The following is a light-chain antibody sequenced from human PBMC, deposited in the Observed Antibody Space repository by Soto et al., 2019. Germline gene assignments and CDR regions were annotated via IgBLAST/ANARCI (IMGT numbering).Light chain of an antibody. Sequence: QSALTQPASVSGSPGQSITISCTGTSGDVGGYNYVSWYQQHPGKAPKLMIYEVSNRPSGVSNRFSGSKSGNTASLTISGLQAEDEADYYCSSYTSSSLYVFGTGTKVTV. CDR2: EVS. CDR1: SGDVGGYNY. V-gene: IGLV2-14*01. J-gene: IGLJ1*01. CDR3: SSYTSSSLYV.